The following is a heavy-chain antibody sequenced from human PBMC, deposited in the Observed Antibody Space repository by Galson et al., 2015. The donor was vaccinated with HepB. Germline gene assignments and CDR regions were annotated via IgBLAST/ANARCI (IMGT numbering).Heavy chain of an antibody. CDR2: ISSGSSYI. D-gene: IGHD3-22*01. CDR3: AKAGYYFDSSGDYWVDY. Sequence: SLRLSCAASGFTFSSYSMNWVRQAPGKGLEWVSSISSGSSYIYYADSVKGRFTISRDNAKSSLFPQMDSLRAEDTAVYYCAKAGYYFDSSGDYWVDYWGQGTLVTVSS. J-gene: IGHJ4*02. V-gene: IGHV3-21*01. CDR1: GFTFSSYS.